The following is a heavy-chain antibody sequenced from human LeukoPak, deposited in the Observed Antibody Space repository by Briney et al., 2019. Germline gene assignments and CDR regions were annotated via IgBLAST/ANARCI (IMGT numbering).Heavy chain of an antibody. V-gene: IGHV1-2*02. CDR3: ARGETSTITIDC. D-gene: IGHD5-24*01. CDR2: INPNSGLA. Sequence: GASVKVSCKASGYTFTGYYIHWVRQAPGQGLEWMGWINPNSGLANYAQRFQVRVTMTRDTPISTAYMEVSRLRSDDTAVYYCARGETSTITIDCWGQGTLVTVSS. CDR1: GYTFTGYY. J-gene: IGHJ4*02.